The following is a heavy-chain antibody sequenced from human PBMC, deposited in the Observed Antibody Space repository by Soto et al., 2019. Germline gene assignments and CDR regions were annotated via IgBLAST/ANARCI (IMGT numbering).Heavy chain of an antibody. CDR2: IYYSGST. Sequence: SETLSLTCTVSGGSISSYYWSWIRQPPGKGLEWIGYIYYSGSTNYNPSLKSRVTISVDTSKNQFSLKLGSVTAADTAVYYCAREAIKDYDFWSGYYRSYGMDVWGQGTTVTVSS. D-gene: IGHD3-3*01. V-gene: IGHV4-59*01. J-gene: IGHJ6*02. CDR1: GGSISSYY. CDR3: AREAIKDYDFWSGYYRSYGMDV.